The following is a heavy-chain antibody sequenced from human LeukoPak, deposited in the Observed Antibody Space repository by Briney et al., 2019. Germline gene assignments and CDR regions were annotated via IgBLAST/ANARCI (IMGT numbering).Heavy chain of an antibody. Sequence: GASVKVSCKASGYTFTSYAMHWVRQAPGQRLEWMGWINAGNGNTKYSQKFQGRVTITRDTSASTAYMELSSLRSEDTAVYYCARGIAVAGTAVNYFDYWGQGTLVTVSS. CDR1: GYTFTSYA. J-gene: IGHJ4*02. CDR2: INAGNGNT. V-gene: IGHV1-3*01. D-gene: IGHD6-19*01. CDR3: ARGIAVAGTAVNYFDY.